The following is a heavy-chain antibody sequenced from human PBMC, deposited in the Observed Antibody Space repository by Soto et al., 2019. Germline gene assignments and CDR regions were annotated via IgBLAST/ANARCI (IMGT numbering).Heavy chain of an antibody. Sequence: SETLSLTCTVSGGSISSGTSYWSWIRQRPGKGLEWIGYIFYSGSVYYTPSLRGRVIIFADTSKNQFTLRLTSVTAADTAVFYCARHGVDYGDYASYYYYGMDVWGRGTTVTVSS. CDR2: IFYSGSV. D-gene: IGHD4-17*01. CDR3: ARHGVDYGDYASYYYYGMDV. V-gene: IGHV4-31*03. CDR1: GGSISSGTSY. J-gene: IGHJ6*02.